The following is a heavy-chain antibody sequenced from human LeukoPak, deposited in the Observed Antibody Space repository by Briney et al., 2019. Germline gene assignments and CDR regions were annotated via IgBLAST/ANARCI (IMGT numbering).Heavy chain of an antibody. Sequence: GGPLRLSCAASGFTFSSYWMHWVRQAPGKGLVWVSRIKSDGSSIRYADSVKGRFSISRDNAKNTLYLQMNSLRAEDTAVYYCARVPGYSSGWNDMLDYWGQGTLVTVSS. CDR2: IKSDGSSI. V-gene: IGHV3-74*01. D-gene: IGHD6-19*01. CDR3: ARVPGYSSGWNDMLDY. J-gene: IGHJ4*02. CDR1: GFTFSSYW.